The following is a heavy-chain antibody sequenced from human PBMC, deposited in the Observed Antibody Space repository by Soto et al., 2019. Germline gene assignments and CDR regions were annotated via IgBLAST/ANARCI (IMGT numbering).Heavy chain of an antibody. J-gene: IGHJ6*03. D-gene: IGHD2-2*01. CDR1: GFTFSSYS. Sequence: EVQLVESGGGLVKPGGSLRLSCAASGFTFSSYSMNWVRQAPGKGLEWVSSISSSSSYIYYVDSVKGRFTISRDNAKNSLYLQMNSLRAEDTAVYYCARPRRYCSSTSCYDYYYYYMDVCGKGTTVTVSS. V-gene: IGHV3-21*01. CDR3: ARPRRYCSSTSCYDYYYYYMDV. CDR2: ISSSSSYI.